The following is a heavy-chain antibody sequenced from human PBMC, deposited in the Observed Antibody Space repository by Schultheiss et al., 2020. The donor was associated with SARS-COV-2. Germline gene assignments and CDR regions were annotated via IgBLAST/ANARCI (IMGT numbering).Heavy chain of an antibody. D-gene: IGHD3-3*01. J-gene: IGHJ4*02. V-gene: IGHV3-30*18. CDR3: AKGGFSGPHYFDY. CDR2: ISYDGSNK. CDR1: GFTFSSYG. Sequence: GGSLRLSCAASGFTFSSYGMHWVRQAPGKGLEWVAVISYDGSNKYYADSVKGRFTISRDNSKNTLYLQMNSLRAEDTAVYYCAKGGFSGPHYFDYWGQGTLVTVAS.